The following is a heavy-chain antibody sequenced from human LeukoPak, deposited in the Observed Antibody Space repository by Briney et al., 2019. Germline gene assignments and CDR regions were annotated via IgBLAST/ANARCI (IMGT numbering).Heavy chain of an antibody. CDR3: AKAPQLRYFDWFADAFDI. V-gene: IGHV3-23*01. D-gene: IGHD3-9*01. Sequence: GGSLRLSCAASGFTFSSYAMSWVHQAPGKGLEWVSAISGSGGSTYYADSVKGRFTISRDNSKNTLYLQMNSLRAEDTAVYYCAKAPQLRYFDWFADAFDIWGQGTMVTVSS. CDR2: ISGSGGST. CDR1: GFTFSSYA. J-gene: IGHJ3*02.